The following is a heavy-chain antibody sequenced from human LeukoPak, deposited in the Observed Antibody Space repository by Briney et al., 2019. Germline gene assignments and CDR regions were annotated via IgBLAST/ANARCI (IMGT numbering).Heavy chain of an antibody. CDR3: ARDAFGSSSVY. D-gene: IGHD6-6*01. Sequence: PGGSLRLSCAASGFTFTNYWMSWVRQAPGKGLELVANIKQDRSEKYYVDSVKGRFTISRDNAKNSLYLQMNSLRAEDTAVYYCARDAFGSSSVYWGQGTLVTVSS. CDR2: IKQDRSEK. V-gene: IGHV3-7*01. CDR1: GFTFTNYW. J-gene: IGHJ4*02.